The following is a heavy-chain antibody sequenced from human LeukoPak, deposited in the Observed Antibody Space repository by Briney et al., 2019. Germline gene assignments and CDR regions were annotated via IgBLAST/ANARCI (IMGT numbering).Heavy chain of an antibody. D-gene: IGHD3-16*02. V-gene: IGHV4-38-2*02. J-gene: IGHJ4*02. CDR2: MYHSGST. Sequence: SETLSLTCTVSNYSIGTDYYWGWIRQPPGKGLEWIGTMYHSGSTYYNPSLKSRVTISVDTSKNQFSLKLSSVTAADTAVYYCARYDVWGSYRAFDYWGQGTLVTVSS. CDR1: NYSIGTDYY. CDR3: ARYDVWGSYRAFDY.